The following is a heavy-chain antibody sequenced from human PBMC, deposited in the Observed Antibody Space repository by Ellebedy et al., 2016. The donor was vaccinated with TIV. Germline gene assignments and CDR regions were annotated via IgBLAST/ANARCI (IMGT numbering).Heavy chain of an antibody. D-gene: IGHD4-17*01. CDR3: AGKTSVPSLSPYNWFDP. CDR2: MYYSGST. CDR1: GGSISSSSHY. V-gene: IGHV4-39*07. J-gene: IGHJ5*02. Sequence: SETLSLTCSVSGGSISSSSHYWGWIRQPPGKGLEWIGSMYYSGSTYYNSSLKSRVTISLDTSKNQFSLKLSSVTAADAAVYYCAGKTSVPSLSPYNWFDPWGQGILVTVSS.